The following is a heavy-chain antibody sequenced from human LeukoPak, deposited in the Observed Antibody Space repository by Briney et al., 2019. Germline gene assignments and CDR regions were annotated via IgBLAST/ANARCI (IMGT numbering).Heavy chain of an antibody. V-gene: IGHV3-33*06. CDR1: RFPFSHYG. CDR2: IWSDGTNQ. D-gene: IGHD4-11*01. Sequence: GSLTLSCVASQFRFPFSHYGMHWVRQAPGRGLEWVAVIWSDGTNQYYADSVKGRFTISRDNSQNTVYLQMNSLRVEDTAVYFCAKDAQRGFDYSNSLEYWGQGTLVTVSS. J-gene: IGHJ4*02. CDR3: AKDAQRGFDYSNSLEY.